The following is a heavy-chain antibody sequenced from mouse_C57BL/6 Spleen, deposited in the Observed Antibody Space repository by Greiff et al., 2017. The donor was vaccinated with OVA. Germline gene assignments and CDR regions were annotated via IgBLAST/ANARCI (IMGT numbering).Heavy chain of an antibody. Sequence: EVQGVESGGDLVKPGGSLKLSCAASGFTFSSYGMSWVRQTPDKRLEWVATISSGGSYTYYPDSVKGRFTISRDNAKNTLYLQMSSLKSEDTAMYYCARHGGLGDFMDNWGQGASDTVSS. J-gene: IGHJ4*01. V-gene: IGHV5-6*01. CDR2: ISSGGSYT. CDR1: GFTFSSYG. CDR3: ARHGGLGDFMDN.